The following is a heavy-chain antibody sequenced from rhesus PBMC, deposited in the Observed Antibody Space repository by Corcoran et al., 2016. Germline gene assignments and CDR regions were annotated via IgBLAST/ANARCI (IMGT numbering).Heavy chain of an antibody. CDR2: IFGSIGST. J-gene: IGHJ4*01. CDR1: GGSISGGYG. Sequence: QVQLQESGPGLVKPSETLSLTCTVSGGSISGGYGWSWIRQPPGKGLEWIGHIFGSIGSTYYNPSLKSRVTISRDTSKNQCSLKLSSVTAADTAVYYCASQPGYSSWLGLFDYWGQGVLVTVSS. CDR3: ASQPGYSSWLGLFDY. D-gene: IGHD6-13*01. V-gene: IGHV4S7*01.